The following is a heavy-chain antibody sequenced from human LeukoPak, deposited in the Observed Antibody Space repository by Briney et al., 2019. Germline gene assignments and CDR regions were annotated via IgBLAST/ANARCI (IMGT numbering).Heavy chain of an antibody. D-gene: IGHD6-19*01. V-gene: IGHV1-46*01. CDR3: ARKGIAVAWFQH. J-gene: IGHJ1*01. CDR2: INPGGGST. CDR1: GYTFTSYY. Sequence: ASVKVSCKASGYTFTSYYMHWVRQAPGQGLEWMGIINPGGGSTSYAQKFQGRVTMTRDTSTSTVYMELSSLRSEDTAVYYCARKGIAVAWFQHWGQGTLVTVSS.